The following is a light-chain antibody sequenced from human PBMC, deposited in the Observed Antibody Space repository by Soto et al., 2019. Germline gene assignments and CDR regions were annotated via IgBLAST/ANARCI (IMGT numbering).Light chain of an antibody. CDR2: GAS. Sequence: EIVLTQSPATLSLSPGARATLSCRASQSVSSSYLAWYQQKPGQAPRLLIYGASSRATGIPDRFSGSGSGTDFTLTISRLEPEDFAVYYCQQYGSSPRTFGQGTNVDNK. CDR3: QQYGSSPRT. CDR1: QSVSSSY. V-gene: IGKV3-20*01. J-gene: IGKJ1*01.